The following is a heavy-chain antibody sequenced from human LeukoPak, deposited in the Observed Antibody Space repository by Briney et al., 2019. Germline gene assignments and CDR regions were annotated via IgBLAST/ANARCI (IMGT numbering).Heavy chain of an antibody. CDR3: AKDQSRVGASDPFDS. J-gene: IGHJ4*02. CDR2: ISGSGATT. Sequence: PGGSLRLSCAASGFTFSSCAMTWVRQAPGKGLEWVSSISGSGATTYYADSVKGRFTISRDNSNNTVYLQMNSLRAEDTAVYYCAKDQSRVGASDPFDSWGQGMQVGASS. D-gene: IGHD1-26*01. V-gene: IGHV3-23*01. CDR1: GFTFSSCA.